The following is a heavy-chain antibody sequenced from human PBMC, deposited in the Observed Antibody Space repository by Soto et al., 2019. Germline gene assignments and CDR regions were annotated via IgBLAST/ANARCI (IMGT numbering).Heavy chain of an antibody. J-gene: IGHJ4*02. CDR2: IYYSGST. CDR1: GGSSRSGGYS. CDR3: ARRYGGNFDY. D-gene: IGHD2-15*01. Sequence: SQTKSVTTSVAGGSSRSGGYSWILKRQTPGKGLEWIGYIYYSGSTYYNPSLKSRVTISVDTSKNQLSLKLSSVTAAARAVYCWARRYGGNFDYCGEGTLVSGSS. V-gene: IGHV4-31*03.